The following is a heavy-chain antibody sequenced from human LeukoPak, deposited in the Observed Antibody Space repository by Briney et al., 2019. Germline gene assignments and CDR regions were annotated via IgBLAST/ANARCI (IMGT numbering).Heavy chain of an antibody. CDR1: GYSFTSYG. D-gene: IGHD6-13*01. Sequence: GESLKISCKGSGYSFTSYGISWVRQAPGQGLEWMGWISAYNGNTNYAQKLQGRVTMTTDTSTSTAYMELRGLRSDDTAVYYCARVAAAVSHYYYMDVWGKGTTVTVSS. J-gene: IGHJ6*03. CDR3: ARVAAAVSHYYYMDV. V-gene: IGHV1-18*01. CDR2: ISAYNGNT.